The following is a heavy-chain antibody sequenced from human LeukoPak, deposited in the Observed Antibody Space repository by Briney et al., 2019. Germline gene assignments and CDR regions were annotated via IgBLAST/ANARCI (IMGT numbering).Heavy chain of an antibody. CDR2: IIPIFGTA. CDR1: GGTFSSYA. Sequence: SVKVSCKASGGTFSSYAISWVRQAPGQGLERMGGIIPIFGTANYAQKFQGRVTITADESTSTAYMELRSLRSDDTAVYYCARDSQYQLLSLYNWFDPWGQGTLVTVSS. CDR3: ARDSQYQLLSLYNWFDP. J-gene: IGHJ5*02. D-gene: IGHD2-2*01. V-gene: IGHV1-69*13.